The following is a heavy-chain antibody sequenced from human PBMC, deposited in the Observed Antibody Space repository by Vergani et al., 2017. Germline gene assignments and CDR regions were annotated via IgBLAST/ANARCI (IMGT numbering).Heavy chain of an antibody. Sequence: EVQLVESGGGLVQPGGSLKLSCAASGFTFSGSAMHWVRQASGKGLEWVGRIRSKANSYATAYAASVKGRFTISRDDSKNTAYLQMNSLKTEDTAVYYCTRLGAVAGMGGHYWGQGSLVTVSS. CDR2: IRSKANSYAT. V-gene: IGHV3-73*02. CDR1: GFTFSGSA. J-gene: IGHJ4*02. D-gene: IGHD6-19*01. CDR3: TRLGAVAGMGGHY.